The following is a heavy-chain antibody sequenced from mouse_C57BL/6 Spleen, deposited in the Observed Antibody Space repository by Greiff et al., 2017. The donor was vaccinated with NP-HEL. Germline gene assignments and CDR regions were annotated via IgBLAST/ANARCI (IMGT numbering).Heavy chain of an antibody. CDR1: GYTFTSYW. CDR3: AREPPMDY. V-gene: IGHV1-69*01. J-gene: IGHJ4*01. Sequence: QVQLQQPGAELVMPGASVKLSCKASGYTFTSYWMHWVKQRPGQGLEWIGEIDPSDSYTNYNQKFKGKSTLTVDKSSSTAYMQLSSLTSEDSAVYYCAREPPMDYWGQGTSVTVSS. CDR2: IDPSDSYT.